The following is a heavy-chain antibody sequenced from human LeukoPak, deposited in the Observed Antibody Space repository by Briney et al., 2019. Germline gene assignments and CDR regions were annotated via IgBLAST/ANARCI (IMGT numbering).Heavy chain of an antibody. V-gene: IGHV4-59*01. J-gene: IGHJ4*02. Sequence: PSETLSLTCIVSGGSISSFDWSWIRQPPGKGLEWIGYIYYSGTINYNPSLKSRVTISVDTSKNQFSLRLNSVTAADTAVYYCARGILQYYYDSSGSRRRHYFDYWGQGTLVTVSS. CDR2: IYYSGTI. CDR3: ARGILQYYYDSSGSRRRHYFDY. D-gene: IGHD3-22*01. CDR1: GGSISSFD.